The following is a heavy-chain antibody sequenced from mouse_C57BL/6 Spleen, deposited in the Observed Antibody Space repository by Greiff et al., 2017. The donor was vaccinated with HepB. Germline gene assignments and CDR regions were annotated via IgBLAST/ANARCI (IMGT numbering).Heavy chain of an antibody. Sequence: QVQLQQPGAELVRPGSSVKLSCKASGYTFTSYWMDWVKQRPGQGLEWIGNIYPSDSETYYNQKFKDKATLTVDKSSSTAYMQLSSLTSEDSAVYYCAREGDDYDGYFDGWGTGTAVTVSS. CDR3: AREGDDYDGYFDG. D-gene: IGHD2-4*01. CDR2: IYPSDSET. J-gene: IGHJ1*03. CDR1: GYTFTSYW. V-gene: IGHV1-61*01.